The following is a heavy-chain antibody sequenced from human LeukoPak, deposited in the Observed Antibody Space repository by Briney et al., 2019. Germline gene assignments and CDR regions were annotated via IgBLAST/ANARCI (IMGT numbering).Heavy chain of an antibody. CDR2: IIPILGIA. J-gene: IGHJ5*02. V-gene: IGHV1-69*04. Sequence: GASVKVSCEASGGTFSSYAISWVRQAPGQGLEWMGRIIPILGIANYAQKFQGRVTITADKSTSTAYMELSSLRSEDTAVYYCAILSGSYDWFDPWGQGTLVTVSS. CDR1: GGTFSSYA. D-gene: IGHD1-26*01. CDR3: AILSGSYDWFDP.